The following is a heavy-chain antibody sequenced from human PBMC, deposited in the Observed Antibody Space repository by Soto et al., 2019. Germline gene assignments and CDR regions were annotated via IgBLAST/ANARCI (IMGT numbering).Heavy chain of an antibody. CDR2: ISSSGTYT. V-gene: IGHV3-21*01. CDR3: ARVYLTTTGTYYYGMAV. Sequence: EVQLVESGGGLVKPGGSLRLSCAASGFTFSSYSMNWFRQAPGKGLEWVSSISSSGTYTYYADSVKGRFTISRDNAKYSLYMKMNCLRAKDTAVYYCARVYLTTTGTYYYGMAVVGQGTTVTVSS. CDR1: GFTFSSYS. D-gene: IGHD1-1*01. J-gene: IGHJ6*02.